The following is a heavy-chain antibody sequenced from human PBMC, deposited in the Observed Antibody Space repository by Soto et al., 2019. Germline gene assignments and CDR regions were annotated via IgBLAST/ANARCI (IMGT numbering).Heavy chain of an antibody. Sequence: GGSLRLSCAASGFTFSNSVINWVRQAPGQGLEWVSSISGSSDFLYYADSVKGRFTISRDTATNSLYLQMNSLRAEDTAVYYCATSTWYAFDIWGQGTMVTVSS. J-gene: IGHJ3*02. V-gene: IGHV3-21*01. CDR2: ISGSSDFL. CDR1: GFTFSNSV. CDR3: ATSTWYAFDI. D-gene: IGHD6-13*01.